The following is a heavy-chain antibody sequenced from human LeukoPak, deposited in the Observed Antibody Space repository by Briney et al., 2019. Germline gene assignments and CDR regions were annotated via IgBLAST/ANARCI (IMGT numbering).Heavy chain of an antibody. CDR1: GGSFSGYY. CDR2: INHSGST. CDR3: ARARRVRGVISPFMDV. D-gene: IGHD3-10*01. Sequence: SETLSLTCAVHGGSFSGYYWSWIRQPPGKGLEWIGEINHSGSTNYNPSLKSRVTISVDTSKNQFSLKLSSVTAADTAVYYCARARRVRGVISPFMDVWGQGTTVTVSS. J-gene: IGHJ6*02. V-gene: IGHV4-34*01.